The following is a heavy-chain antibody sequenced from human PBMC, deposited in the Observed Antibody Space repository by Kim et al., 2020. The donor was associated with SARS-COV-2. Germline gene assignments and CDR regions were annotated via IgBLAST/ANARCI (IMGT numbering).Heavy chain of an antibody. J-gene: IGHJ4*02. V-gene: IGHV1-46*01. D-gene: IGHD1-7*01. CDR2: INPSGGST. CDR1: GYTFTSDY. CDR3: ARAVTGTTPFDY. Sequence: ASVKVSCKASGYTFTSDYMHWVRQAPGQGLEYMGTINPSGGSTRYAQNFQGRVTVTRDTSTSTVYMELSSLRSEDTAVYYCARAVTGTTPFDYWGQGTLVTVSS.